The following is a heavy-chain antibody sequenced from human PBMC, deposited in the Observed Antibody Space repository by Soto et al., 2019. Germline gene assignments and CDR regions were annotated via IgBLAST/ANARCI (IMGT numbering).Heavy chain of an antibody. Sequence: QLQLQESGPGLVKPSETLSLTCTFSGGSISSNSYYWAWIRQPPGKGLEWIGNIYYSGTTYYNPSLKSRVNIPVDTSKNQSSLTLSSVTAADTAVDYCARHKGGYYSGVDVWGQGTTVTLCS. CDR2: IYYSGTT. CDR3: ARHKGGYYSGVDV. CDR1: GGSISSNSYY. D-gene: IGHD3-16*01. V-gene: IGHV4-39*01. J-gene: IGHJ6*02.